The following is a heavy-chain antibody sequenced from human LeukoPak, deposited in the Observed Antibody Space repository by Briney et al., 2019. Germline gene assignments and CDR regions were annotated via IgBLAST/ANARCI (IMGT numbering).Heavy chain of an antibody. CDR2: IYTSGST. D-gene: IGHD2-2*01. J-gene: IGHJ5*02. CDR1: GGSISSGGYY. Sequence: SETLSLTCTVSGGSISSGGYYWSWIRQPPGKGLEWIGRIYTSGSTYYNPSLKSRVTISVDTSKNQFSLKLNSVTAADTAVYYCARCGTRTSCYGGWLDPWGQGTLVTVSS. CDR3: ARCGTRTSCYGGWLDP. V-gene: IGHV4-61*08.